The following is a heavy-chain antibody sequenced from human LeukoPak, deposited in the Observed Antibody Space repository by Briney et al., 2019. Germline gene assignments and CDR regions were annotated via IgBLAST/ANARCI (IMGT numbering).Heavy chain of an antibody. Sequence: SETLSLTCSVSGDSIATYYWSWIRQPPGKGLEWIGYIYYSGSTNYNPSLKSRVTISVDTSKNQFSLKLSSVTAADTAVYYCARDSQIITMVRGVTPYYYYGMDVWGQGTTVTVSS. CDR3: ARDSQIITMVRGVTPYYYYGMDV. J-gene: IGHJ6*02. V-gene: IGHV4-59*01. CDR2: IYYSGST. CDR1: GDSIATYY. D-gene: IGHD3-10*01.